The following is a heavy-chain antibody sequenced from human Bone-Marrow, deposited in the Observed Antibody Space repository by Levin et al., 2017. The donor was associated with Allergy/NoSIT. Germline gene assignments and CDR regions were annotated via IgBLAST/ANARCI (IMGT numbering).Heavy chain of an antibody. Sequence: GGSLRLSCVASEFSLSSYSMNWVRQAPGEGLEWVSSISTGGAYIYYSDSVKGRFTISRDNAKNSLYLQMDSLRAEDTALYYCARDSHDFGDYDLKWYLDLWGRGTRVTVSS. CDR2: ISTGGAYI. V-gene: IGHV3-21*06. CDR3: ARDSHDFGDYDLKWYLDL. J-gene: IGHJ2*01. D-gene: IGHD4-17*01. CDR1: EFSLSSYS.